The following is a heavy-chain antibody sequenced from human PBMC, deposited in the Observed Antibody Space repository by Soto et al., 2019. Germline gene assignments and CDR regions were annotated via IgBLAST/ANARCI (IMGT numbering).Heavy chain of an antibody. CDR1: GGTFSSYA. J-gene: IGHJ4*02. V-gene: IGHV1-69*13. CDR3: ARVISAGSYDSSGYYADY. CDR2: IIPIFGTA. Sequence: SVKVSCKASGGTFSSYAISWVRQAPGQGLEWMGGIIPIFGTANYAQKFQGRVTITADESTSTAYMELSSLRSEDTAVYYCARVISAGSYDSSGYYADYWGQGTLVTVSS. D-gene: IGHD3-22*01.